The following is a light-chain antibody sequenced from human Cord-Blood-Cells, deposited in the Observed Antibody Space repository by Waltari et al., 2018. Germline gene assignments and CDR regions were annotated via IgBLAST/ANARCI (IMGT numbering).Light chain of an antibody. CDR3: CSYAGSSTYV. CDR2: EGT. V-gene: IGLV2-23*01. Sequence: QSALTQPAPVSGSPGQSITISCTGTSSDVASYNLVSWYQQHPGKAPKLMIYEGTKRPSGVSNRFSGSKSGNTASLTISGLQAEDEADYYCCSYAGSSTYVFGTGTKVTVL. CDR1: SSDVASYNL. J-gene: IGLJ1*01.